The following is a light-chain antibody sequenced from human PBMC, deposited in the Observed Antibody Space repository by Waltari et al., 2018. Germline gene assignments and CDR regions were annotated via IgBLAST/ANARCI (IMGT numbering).Light chain of an antibody. CDR3: SSYTSSSTYV. CDR2: DFS. CDR1: SSDVGGYNY. J-gene: IGLJ1*01. V-gene: IGLV2-14*03. Sequence: QSSLTQPAYVSGSPGKSITISCTGTSSDVGGYNYFSLYQQHPGKAPKLMIYDFSKRPSGVSNRFSGSKSGNTASLTISGLQAEDEADYYCSSYTSSSTYVFGTGTKVTVL.